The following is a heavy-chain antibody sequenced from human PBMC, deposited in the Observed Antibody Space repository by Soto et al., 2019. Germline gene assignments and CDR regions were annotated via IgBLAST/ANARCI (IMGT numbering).Heavy chain of an antibody. CDR2: INAGNGDT. Sequence: ASVKVSCKASRYSFTTYAQHWVRQAPGQRLEWMGWINAGNGDTKYSEKFQGRVTITRDTSANTAYMELSSLRSEDTSVYYCARDPGTGAALRAYHFDYWGHGTLVTFSS. D-gene: IGHD1-1*01. CDR1: RYSFTTYA. CDR3: ARDPGTGAALRAYHFDY. J-gene: IGHJ4*01. V-gene: IGHV1-3*01.